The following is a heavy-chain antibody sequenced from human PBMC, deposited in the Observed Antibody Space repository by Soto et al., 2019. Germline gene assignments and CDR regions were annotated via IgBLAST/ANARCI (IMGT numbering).Heavy chain of an antibody. CDR1: GGSFSGYY. Sequence: QVQLQQWGAGLLKPSETLSLTCAVYGGSFSGYYWSWIRQPPGKGLEWIGEINHSGSTNYNPSLKSRVTISVDTSKTQFFLKLSSVTAADTAVYYSARFRRVTMVRGVIWGFDPWGQGTLVTVSS. J-gene: IGHJ5*02. CDR2: INHSGST. CDR3: ARFRRVTMVRGVIWGFDP. V-gene: IGHV4-34*01. D-gene: IGHD3-10*01.